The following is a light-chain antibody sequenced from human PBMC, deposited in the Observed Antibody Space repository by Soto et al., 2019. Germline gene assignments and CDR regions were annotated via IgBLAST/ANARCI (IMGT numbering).Light chain of an antibody. CDR2: GAS. J-gene: IGKJ5*01. Sequence: EIVLTQSPGTLSLSPGERAPLSCRARQSVSSSYLAWYQQKLGQAPRLLIYGASSRATGIPDRFSGSGSGTEFTLTISSLQSEDFAVYYCQQYNNWPPITFGQGTRLEIK. CDR3: QQYNNWPPIT. V-gene: IGKV3-20*01. CDR1: QSVSSSY.